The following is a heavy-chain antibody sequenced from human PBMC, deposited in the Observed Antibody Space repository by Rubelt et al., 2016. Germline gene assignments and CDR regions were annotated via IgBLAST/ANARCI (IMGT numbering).Heavy chain of an antibody. D-gene: IGHD1-26*01. J-gene: IGHJ3*02. Sequence: QVQLQESGPGLVKPSETLSLTCTVSGGSISSYYWNWIRQPPGKGLEWIGYIYSSGSTQYNPSLRGRVPISGDPSKNQFSLKLNAVTTAETAVYSCARGLWGSASGPFDIWGLGTMVTVSS. CDR3: ARGLWGSASGPFDI. CDR1: GGSISSYY. CDR2: IYSSGST. V-gene: IGHV4-59*01.